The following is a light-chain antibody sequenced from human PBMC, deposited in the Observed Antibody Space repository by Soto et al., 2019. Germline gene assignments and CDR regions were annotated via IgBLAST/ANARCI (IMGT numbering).Light chain of an antibody. CDR2: AAS. Sequence: IQMTQSPSSLSASVGDRVTITCRASQSISSYLNWYQQKPGKAPKLLIYAASSLQSGVPSRFSGSGSGTDFTLTISSLQPEDFATYYCQQSYSTLRTFGQGTKV. V-gene: IGKV1-39*01. CDR3: QQSYSTLRT. CDR1: QSISSY. J-gene: IGKJ1*01.